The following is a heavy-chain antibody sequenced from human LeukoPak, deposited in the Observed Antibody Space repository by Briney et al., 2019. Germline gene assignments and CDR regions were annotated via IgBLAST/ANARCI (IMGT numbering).Heavy chain of an antibody. D-gene: IGHD3-16*01. Sequence: GASVKVSCKASGYTFTGFYMHWVRQAPGQGLEWMGCINAASGGTNYAQKFQGRVTMTRDTSITTAYMELSSLRSDDTAVYYCARDIEKTYYRWGQGTLVTVSS. V-gene: IGHV1-2*02. CDR1: GYTFTGFY. J-gene: IGHJ4*02. CDR2: INAASGGT. CDR3: ARDIEKTYYR.